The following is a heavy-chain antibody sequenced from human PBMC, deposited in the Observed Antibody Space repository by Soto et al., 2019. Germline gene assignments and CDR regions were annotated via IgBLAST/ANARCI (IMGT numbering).Heavy chain of an antibody. CDR1: GFTFSTYA. CDR3: VKGYWKGDV. D-gene: IGHD1-1*01. CDR2: ISGSGGSI. V-gene: IGHV3-23*01. Sequence: GGSLRLSCAASGFTFSTYAMNWVRQAPGNGLEWVSAISGSGGSIHYADSVKGRFTISRDNSKNTLYPQMNSLRDEDTAVYHCVKGYWKGDVWGQGTTVTVSS. J-gene: IGHJ6*02.